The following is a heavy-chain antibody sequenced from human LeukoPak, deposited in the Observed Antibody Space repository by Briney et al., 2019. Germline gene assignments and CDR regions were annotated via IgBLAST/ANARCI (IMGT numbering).Heavy chain of an antibody. CDR3: ARVRVRVVVPAAIGYFQH. CDR1: GYTFSDYS. D-gene: IGHD2-2*01. J-gene: IGHJ1*01. V-gene: IGHV1-2*02. Sequence: ASVKVSCKASGYTFSDYSIHWVRQAPGQGLEWMGWINPNSGGTNYAQKFQGRVTMTRDTSISTAYMELSRLRSDDTAVYYCARVRVRVVVPAAIGYFQHWGQGTLVTVSS. CDR2: INPNSGGT.